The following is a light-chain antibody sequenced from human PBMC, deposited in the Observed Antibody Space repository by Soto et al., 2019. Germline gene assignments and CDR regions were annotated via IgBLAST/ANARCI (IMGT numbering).Light chain of an antibody. J-gene: IGKJ4*01. CDR1: QSITQSF. CDR2: GAL. V-gene: IGKV3-20*01. CDR3: QQYASSPLA. Sequence: ESVLTQAQGALSKNPGERANLSCRVSQSITQSFLAWHQQRPGESPRLLIDGALNRAAVIPGRFSGSGSGTDLSLTISRLEPDDFAVYYCQQYASSPLAFGGGTKVDIK.